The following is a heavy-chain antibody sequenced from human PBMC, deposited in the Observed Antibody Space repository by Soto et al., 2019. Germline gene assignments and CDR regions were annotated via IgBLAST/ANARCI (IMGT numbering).Heavy chain of an antibody. CDR1: GFTFSSYA. V-gene: IGHV3-23*01. D-gene: IGHD3-10*01. CDR3: ARDDVAPPYGSGSYPPHYYCGMDV. J-gene: IGHJ6*02. CDR2: ISGSGGST. Sequence: PGGSLRLSCAASGFTFSSYAMSWVRQAPGKGLEWVSAISGSGGSTYYADSVKGRFTISRDNSKNTLYLQMNSLRAEDTAVYYCARDDVAPPYGSGSYPPHYYCGMDVWGQGTTITVSS.